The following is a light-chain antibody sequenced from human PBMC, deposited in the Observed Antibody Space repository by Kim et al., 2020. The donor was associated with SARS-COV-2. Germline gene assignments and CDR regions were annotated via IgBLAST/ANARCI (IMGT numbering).Light chain of an antibody. J-gene: IGLJ1*01. CDR2: EVS. CDR3: NSYTSTSTFV. CDR1: SSDVGTYNR. V-gene: IGLV2-18*02. Sequence: GQSITISCTGTSSDVGTYNRVSWDQQPPGTAPKLLIYEVSQRPSGVPDRFSGSKSGNTASLTISGLQAADEADYFCNSYTSTSTFVFGTGTKVTVL.